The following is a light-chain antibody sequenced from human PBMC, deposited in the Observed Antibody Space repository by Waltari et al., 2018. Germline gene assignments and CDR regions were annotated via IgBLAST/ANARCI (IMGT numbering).Light chain of an antibody. J-gene: IGLJ2*01. CDR3: HSRDTTSTRL. CDR2: GQN. CDR1: SHRRFY. V-gene: IGLV3-19*01. Sequence: SSELTQDPAVSVAFGQTVRITCQGHSHRRFYASWYPQRPGQAPILFLYGQNNRPSGIPDRFSGSTSGNTASLTITRAQAEDEGDYFCHSRDTTSTRLFGGGTRVTV.